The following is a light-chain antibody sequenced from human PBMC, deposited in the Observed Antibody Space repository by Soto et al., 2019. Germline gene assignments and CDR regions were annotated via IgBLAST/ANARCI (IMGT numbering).Light chain of an antibody. Sequence: DTPMTQSPSSVSASVGDKVTITCRASQGIGTWLAWYQQKPGKAPKLLIYAASSLLSGVPSRLSGSGSGTDFTLTIIILQPEDLATYFCHQANTLPTIGQGTRLETK. CDR3: HQANTLPT. CDR1: QGIGTW. J-gene: IGKJ5*01. CDR2: AAS. V-gene: IGKV1-12*01.